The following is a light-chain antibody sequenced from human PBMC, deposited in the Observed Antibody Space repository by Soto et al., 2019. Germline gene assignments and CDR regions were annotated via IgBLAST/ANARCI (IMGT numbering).Light chain of an antibody. CDR1: SSDVGAYNY. CDR2: DVS. Sequence: QSALTQPRSVSGSPGQSVTISCTGTSSDVGAYNYVSWYQQHPDKAPKLVTYDVSKRPSGVPDRFSGSKSGNTASLTISGLQAEDEADYYCCSYAGTYTVIFGGGTKLTVL. V-gene: IGLV2-11*01. CDR3: CSYAGTYTVI. J-gene: IGLJ2*01.